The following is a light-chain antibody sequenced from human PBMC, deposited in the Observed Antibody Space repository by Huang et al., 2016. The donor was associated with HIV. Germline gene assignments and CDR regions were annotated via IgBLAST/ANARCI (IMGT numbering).Light chain of an antibody. V-gene: IGKV1-39*01. CDR1: QSVGTY. CDR2: SAT. Sequence: IQMTPSPTSLSASVGDRVFISCRTSQSVGTYLNWYQQKPGKAPKLLISSATTLHNGVPSGFSGGGSGTVFTLTIRGLQFDDFATYFCQQSYGALSSFGPGTRL. CDR3: QQSYGALSS. J-gene: IGKJ5*01.